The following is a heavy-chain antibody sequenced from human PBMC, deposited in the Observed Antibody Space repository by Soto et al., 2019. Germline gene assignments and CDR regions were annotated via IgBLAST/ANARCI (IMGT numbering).Heavy chain of an antibody. J-gene: IGHJ4*02. V-gene: IGHV3-30*18. D-gene: IGHD3-16*02. CDR2: ISYDGSNK. CDR1: GFTFSRYG. CDR3: AKEGYPTYYFDY. Sequence: QVQLVESGGGVVQPGRSLRLSCAASGFTFSRYGMHWVRQAPGKGLEWVAVISYDGSNKYYADSVKGRFTISRDNSKNTLYLQMNSLRAEDTAVYYCAKEGYPTYYFDYWGQGTLVTVSS.